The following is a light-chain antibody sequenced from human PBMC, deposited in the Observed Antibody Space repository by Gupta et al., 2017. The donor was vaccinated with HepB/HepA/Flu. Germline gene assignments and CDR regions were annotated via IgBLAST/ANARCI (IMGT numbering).Light chain of an antibody. CDR1: QSSSSY. Sequence: IQMTQSPSSLSVSVGDRVTITCRASQSSSSYVNSYQQKPGKAPKLLIYAASSLHSGVPSRFSGSGSGTDFTLTISSLQPEDFATYYCQPIYSPPFTFGPGTKVDIK. CDR3: QPIYSPPFT. J-gene: IGKJ3*01. V-gene: IGKV1-39*01. CDR2: AAS.